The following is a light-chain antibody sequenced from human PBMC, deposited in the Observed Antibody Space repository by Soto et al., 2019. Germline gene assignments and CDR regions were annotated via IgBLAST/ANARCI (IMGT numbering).Light chain of an antibody. CDR3: QQSNSSPPT. Sequence: DIQMTQSPSSLSASVGDRVTITCRASQTISTYLNWYRQKPGRAPELLIYAASTLQAGVPSRFRGSGSGTDFTLTISSLQPEDFATYFCQQSNSSPPTFGGGTKVDIK. V-gene: IGKV1-39*01. CDR2: AAS. CDR1: QTISTY. J-gene: IGKJ4*01.